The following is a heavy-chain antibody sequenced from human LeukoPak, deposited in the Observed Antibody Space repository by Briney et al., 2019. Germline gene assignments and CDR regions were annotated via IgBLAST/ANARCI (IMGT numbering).Heavy chain of an antibody. V-gene: IGHV4-59*01. CDR3: ARDLSGYYCRFDY. CDR1: GADIRTYY. J-gene: IGHJ4*02. CDR2: IYYTGST. Sequence: PSETLSLTCTVSGADIRTYYWSWLRQPPGKGPEWIGHIYYTGSTSYNPSLKSRVTMSVDTSKNQFSLKLKSVTAADTAVYYCARDLSGYYCRFDYWGQGTLVTVSS. D-gene: IGHD3-22*01.